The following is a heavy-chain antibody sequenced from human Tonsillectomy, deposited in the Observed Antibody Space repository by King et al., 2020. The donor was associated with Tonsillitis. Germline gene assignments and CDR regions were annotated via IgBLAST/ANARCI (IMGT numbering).Heavy chain of an antibody. D-gene: IGHD6-19*01. CDR2: IRYDGSDK. CDR3: AKDGSSGWYATDY. J-gene: IGHJ4*02. Sequence: EQPVQSGGGVVQPGGSLRLSCAASGFTFSSYGMHWVRQAPGKGLEWVTFIRYDGSDKYYADSVKGRFTISRDNSKNTVYLQMNSLRAEDTAVYYCAKDGSSGWYATDYWGQGTLVTVSS. V-gene: IGHV3-30*02. CDR1: GFTFSSYG.